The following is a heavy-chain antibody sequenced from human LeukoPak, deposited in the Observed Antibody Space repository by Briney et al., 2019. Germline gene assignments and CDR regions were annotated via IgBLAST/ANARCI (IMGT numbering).Heavy chain of an antibody. V-gene: IGHV1-69*13. CDR3: AGSPYYYDSSGYYIVVVY. Sequence: GASVKVSCKASGGTFSSYAISWVRQAPGQGLEWMGGIIPIFGTAHYAQKFQGRVTITADESTSTAYMELSSLRSEDTAVYYCAGSPYYYDSSGYYIVVVYWGQGTLVTVSS. J-gene: IGHJ4*02. D-gene: IGHD3-22*01. CDR2: IIPIFGTA. CDR1: GGTFSSYA.